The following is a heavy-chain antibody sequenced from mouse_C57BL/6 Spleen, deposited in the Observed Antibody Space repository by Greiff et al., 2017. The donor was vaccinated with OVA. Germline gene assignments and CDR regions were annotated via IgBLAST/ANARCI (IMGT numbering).Heavy chain of an antibody. Sequence: EVMLVESGGDLVKPGGSLKLSCAASGFTFSSYGMSWVRQTPDKRLEWVATISSGGSYTYYPDSVKGRFTISRDNAKNTLYLQMSSLKSEDTAMYYCARQIITTVVAPFDYWGQGTTLTVSS. V-gene: IGHV5-6*01. CDR3: ARQIITTVVAPFDY. CDR2: ISSGGSYT. D-gene: IGHD1-1*01. CDR1: GFTFSSYG. J-gene: IGHJ2*01.